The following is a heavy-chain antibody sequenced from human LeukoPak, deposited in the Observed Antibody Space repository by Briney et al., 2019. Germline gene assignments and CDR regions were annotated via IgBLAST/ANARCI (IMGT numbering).Heavy chain of an antibody. V-gene: IGHV4-59*12. J-gene: IGHJ3*02. D-gene: IGHD3-10*01. CDR1: GGSISSYY. Sequence: SETLSLTCTVSGGSISSYYWSWIRQPPGKGLEWIGYIYYSGSTNYNPSLKSRVTISVDTSKNQFSLKLSSVTAADTAVYYCAREFGGSGSYLNIWGQGTMVTVSS. CDR3: AREFGGSGSYLNI. CDR2: IYYSGST.